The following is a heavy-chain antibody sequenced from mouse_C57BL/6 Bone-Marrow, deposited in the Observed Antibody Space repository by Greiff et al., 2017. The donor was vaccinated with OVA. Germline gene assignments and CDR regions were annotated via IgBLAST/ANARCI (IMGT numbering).Heavy chain of an antibody. D-gene: IGHD4-1*01. Sequence: QVQLQQPGAELVQPGASVKLSCKASGYTFTSYWITWVKQRPGQGLEWIGDIYPGSGSTNYNEKFKSTATLTVDTSSSTAYMQLFSLTSADSAVYYCARLNCDEETWFAYWGQGTLVTVSA. CDR3: ARLNCDEETWFAY. J-gene: IGHJ3*01. V-gene: IGHV1-55*01. CDR1: GYTFTSYW. CDR2: IYPGSGST.